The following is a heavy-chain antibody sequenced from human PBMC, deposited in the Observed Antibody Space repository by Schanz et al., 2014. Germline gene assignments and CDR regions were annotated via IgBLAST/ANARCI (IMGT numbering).Heavy chain of an antibody. CDR2: IYYSGST. D-gene: IGHD1-26*01. J-gene: IGHJ6*02. Sequence: QVQLQESGPGLVKPSGTLSLTCVVSGGSISSGVWWTWARQSPGKGLEWIGYIYYSGSTTYNPSLKSRVTITVDMSKNQFARNLSSVTAADTAVYYCARLGVGDKAYYYYGTDVWGQGTTVLVSS. CDR3: ARLGVGDKAYYYYGTDV. V-gene: IGHV4-4*02. CDR1: GGSISSGVW.